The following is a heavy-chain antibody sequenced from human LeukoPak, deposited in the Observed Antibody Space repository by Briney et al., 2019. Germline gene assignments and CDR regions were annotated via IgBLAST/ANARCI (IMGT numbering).Heavy chain of an antibody. Sequence: GGSLRLSCSASGFIFNNYGLMWVRQAPGRGLEWVSAISNDGGGTTYADFVKGRFTISRDNSKNTLSLQMNSLRPEDTALYYCAKGNSGYFADLWGQGTVVTVSS. CDR2: ISNDGGGT. V-gene: IGHV3-23*01. CDR3: AKGNSGYFADL. CDR1: GFIFNNYG. D-gene: IGHD3-22*01. J-gene: IGHJ5*02.